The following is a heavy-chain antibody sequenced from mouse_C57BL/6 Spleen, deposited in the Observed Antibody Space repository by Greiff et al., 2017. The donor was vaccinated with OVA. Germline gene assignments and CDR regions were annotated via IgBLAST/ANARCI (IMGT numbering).Heavy chain of an antibody. CDR1: GYTFTSYW. J-gene: IGHJ2*01. CDR2: IDPSDSYT. Sequence: QVQLKQPGAELVKPGASVKLSCKASGYTFTSYWMQWVKQRPGQGLEWIGEIDPSDSYTNYNQKFKGKATLTVDTSSSTAYMQLSSLTSEDSAVXYCAREGDGYYFDYWGKGTTLTVSS. CDR3: AREGDGYYFDY. V-gene: IGHV1-50*01. D-gene: IGHD2-3*01.